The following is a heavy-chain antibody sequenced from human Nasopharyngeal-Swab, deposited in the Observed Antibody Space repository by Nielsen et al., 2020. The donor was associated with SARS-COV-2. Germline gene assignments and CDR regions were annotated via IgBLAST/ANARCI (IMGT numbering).Heavy chain of an antibody. Sequence: GESLKISCAASGFTFSSYVMNWVRQAPGKGLEWVSSISSSSSYIYYADSVKGRFTISRDNAKNSLYLQMNSLRAEDTAVYYCARDGFWSGYYPYYFDYWGQGTLVTVSS. V-gene: IGHV3-21*01. J-gene: IGHJ4*02. CDR1: GFTFSSYV. CDR2: ISSSSSYI. CDR3: ARDGFWSGYYPYYFDY. D-gene: IGHD3-3*01.